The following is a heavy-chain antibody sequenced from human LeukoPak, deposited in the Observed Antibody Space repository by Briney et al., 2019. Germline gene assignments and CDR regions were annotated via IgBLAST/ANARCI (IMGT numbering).Heavy chain of an antibody. D-gene: IGHD4-17*01. J-gene: IGHJ4*02. V-gene: IGHV3-7*01. CDR1: GFIFSNYW. CDR2: IKQDGGEK. Sequence: GGSLRLSCAASGFIFSNYWMTWVRHAPGKGLEWVATIKQDGGEKYYVDSVKGRFTISRDNAKNTLYLQMNSLRVDDTAFFYCARRNVEFSDYGRMDYWGQGTLVTVSS. CDR3: ARRNVEFSDYGRMDY.